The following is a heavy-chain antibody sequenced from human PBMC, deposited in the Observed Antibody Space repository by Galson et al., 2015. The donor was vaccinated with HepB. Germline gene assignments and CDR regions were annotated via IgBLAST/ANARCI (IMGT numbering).Heavy chain of an antibody. CDR2: ISSSSSYT. CDR1: GFTFSDYY. V-gene: IGHV3-11*06. CDR3: ARAPRPAYGMDV. Sequence: SLRLSCAASGFTFSDYYMSWIRQAPGKGLEWVSYISSSSSYTSYADSVKGRFTISRDNAKNSLYLQMNSLRAEDTAVYYCARAPRPAYGMDVWGQGTTVTVSS. D-gene: IGHD2-15*01. J-gene: IGHJ6*02.